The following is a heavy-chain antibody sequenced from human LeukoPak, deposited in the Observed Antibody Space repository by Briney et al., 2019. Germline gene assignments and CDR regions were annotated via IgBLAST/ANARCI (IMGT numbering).Heavy chain of an antibody. CDR2: IIPIFGTA. CDR3: ARDPPHLCSSTSCFGDY. J-gene: IGHJ4*02. CDR1: GYTFTSYD. Sequence: ASVKVSCKASGYTFTSYDISWVRQAPGQGLEWMGGIIPIFGTANYAQKIQGRVTMTTDTSTNTAYMELRSLRSDDTAVYYCARDPPHLCSSTSCFGDYWGQGTLVTVSS. D-gene: IGHD2-2*01. V-gene: IGHV1-18*01.